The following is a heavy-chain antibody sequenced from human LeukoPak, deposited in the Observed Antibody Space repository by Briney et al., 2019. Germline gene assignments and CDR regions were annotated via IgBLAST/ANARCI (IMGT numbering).Heavy chain of an antibody. CDR2: ISGDGGST. D-gene: IGHD6-19*01. Sequence: GGSLRLSCAASGFTFDDYAMHWVRHAPGKGLEWVSLISGDGGSTYYADSVKGRFTISRDNSKNSLYLQMNSLRTEDTALYYCAKTYSSGWYVDYFDYWGQGTLVTVSS. J-gene: IGHJ4*02. CDR1: GFTFDDYA. V-gene: IGHV3-43*02. CDR3: AKTYSSGWYVDYFDY.